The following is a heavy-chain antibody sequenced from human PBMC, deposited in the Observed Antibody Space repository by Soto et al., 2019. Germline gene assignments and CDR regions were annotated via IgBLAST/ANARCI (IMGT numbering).Heavy chain of an antibody. J-gene: IGHJ5*02. CDR1: GYTFTSYD. CDR3: ARERSAAGTGWFDP. D-gene: IGHD6-13*01. CDR2: MNPNSGNP. Sequence: QVQLVQSGAEVKKPGASVKVSCKASGYTFTSYDINWVRQATGQGLEWMGWMNPNSGNPGYAQKFQGRVPMTRNTSISTAYMELSSLRSEDTAVYYCARERSAAGTGWFDPWGQGTLVTVSS. V-gene: IGHV1-8*01.